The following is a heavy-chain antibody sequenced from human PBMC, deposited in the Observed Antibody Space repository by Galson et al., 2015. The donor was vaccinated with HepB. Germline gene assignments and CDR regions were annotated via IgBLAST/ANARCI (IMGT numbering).Heavy chain of an antibody. V-gene: IGHV2-5*02. CDR1: GLSISASGEG. D-gene: IGHD4-23*01. CDR3: AKLGNAFFEY. CDR2: IYWDDTK. Sequence: PALVKPTQTLTLTCSLSGLSISASGEGVGWIRQSPGKALEWLSLIYWDDTKRYRPSLKRRLTITKDTSKNQVVLTMTNMDRVDTATYFCAKLGNAFFEYWGQGTPVTVSS. J-gene: IGHJ4*02.